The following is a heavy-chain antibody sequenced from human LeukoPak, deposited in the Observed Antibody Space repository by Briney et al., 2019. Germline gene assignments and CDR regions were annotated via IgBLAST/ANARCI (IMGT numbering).Heavy chain of an antibody. J-gene: IGHJ4*02. Sequence: SDTLSLTCTVSGGSISSYYWSWIRQPAGKGLEWIGRIYTSGSTNYNPSLKSRVTMSVDTSKNQFSLKLSSVTAADTAVYYCARFGSVDDSSGYYLDYWGQGTLVTVSS. CDR3: ARFGSVDDSSGYYLDY. CDR2: IYTSGST. D-gene: IGHD3-22*01. V-gene: IGHV4-4*07. CDR1: GGSISSYY.